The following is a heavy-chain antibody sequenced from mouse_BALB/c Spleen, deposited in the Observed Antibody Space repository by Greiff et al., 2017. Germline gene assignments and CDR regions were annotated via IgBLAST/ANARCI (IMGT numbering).Heavy chain of an antibody. D-gene: IGHD4-1*01. CDR2: ISYSGST. CDR3: ARSWDEPVDFDY. Sequence: VQLQQSGPGLVKPSQSLSLTCTVTGYSITSDYAWNWIRQFPGNKLEWMGYISYSGSTSYNPSLKSRISITRDTSKNQFFLQLNSVTTEDTATYYCARSWDEPVDFDYWGQGTTLTVSS. CDR1: GYSITSDYA. J-gene: IGHJ2*01. V-gene: IGHV3-2*02.